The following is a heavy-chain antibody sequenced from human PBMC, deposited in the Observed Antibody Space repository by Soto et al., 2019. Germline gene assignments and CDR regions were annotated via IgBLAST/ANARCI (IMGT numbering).Heavy chain of an antibody. CDR3: AREPATAKPEGVDV. CDR1: GYTFSDYY. J-gene: IGHJ4*02. CDR2: INPNSGGA. D-gene: IGHD1-1*01. V-gene: IGHV1-2*02. Sequence: VSCKASGYTFSDYYIHWVRQAPGQGLEWMGWINPNSGGAKYAPKFQGGVTMTRDTSITTAYMELSRLRSGDTAVYYCAREPATAKPEGVDVCAQGTLVTVSS.